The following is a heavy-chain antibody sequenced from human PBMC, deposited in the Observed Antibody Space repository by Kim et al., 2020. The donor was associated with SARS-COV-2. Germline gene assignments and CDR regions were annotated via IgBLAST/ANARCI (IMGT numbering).Heavy chain of an antibody. J-gene: IGHJ4*02. V-gene: IGHV5-10-1*01. CDR3: ARQGSDTVNMDY. D-gene: IGHD4-17*01. Sequence: NDSPSFQGNVTISVDRSIRTAYLQWSSLKASDTAMYYCARQGSDTVNMDYWGQGTLVTVSS.